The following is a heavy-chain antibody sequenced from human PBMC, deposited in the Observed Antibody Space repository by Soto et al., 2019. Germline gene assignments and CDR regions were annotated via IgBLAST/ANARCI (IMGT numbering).Heavy chain of an antibody. CDR3: TRPQGGVMITFGGATDY. CDR1: GYTFTQYY. Sequence: ASVKVSCKATGYTFTQYYMHWVRQAPGQGLEWMGIINPSGGSTNYAQKFQGRVTITRDTSTSTFYMELNSLRSEDTAVYFCTRPQGGVMITFGGATDYWG. D-gene: IGHD3-16*01. V-gene: IGHV1-46*01. J-gene: IGHJ4*01. CDR2: INPSGGST.